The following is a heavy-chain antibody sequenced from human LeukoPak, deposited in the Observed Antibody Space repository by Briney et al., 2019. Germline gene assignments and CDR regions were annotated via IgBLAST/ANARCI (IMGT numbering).Heavy chain of an antibody. J-gene: IGHJ4*02. CDR1: GFTFDDYG. CDR2: ISGSGGST. CDR3: AKAEYYDFWSGYVEPFDY. Sequence: GGSLRLSCAASGFTFDDYGMSWVRQAPGKGLEWVSAISGSGGSTYYADSVKGRFTISRDNSKNTLYLQMNSLRAEDTAVYYCAKAEYYDFWSGYVEPFDYWGQGTLVTVSS. V-gene: IGHV3-23*01. D-gene: IGHD3-3*01.